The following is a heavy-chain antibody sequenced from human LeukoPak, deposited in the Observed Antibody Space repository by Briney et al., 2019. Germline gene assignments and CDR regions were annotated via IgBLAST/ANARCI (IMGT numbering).Heavy chain of an antibody. CDR3: AGDYDFWSGFHV. CDR2: ISGSGTKT. V-gene: IGHV3-23*01. D-gene: IGHD3-3*01. Sequence: GGSLRLSCAASGFTFSTYAISWVRQAPGRGLEWVSGISGSGTKTYSADSVEGRFTISRDNSKNTVYLQMNSLRAEDTAVYFCAGDYDFWSGFHVWGQGTLVTVSS. CDR1: GFTFSTYA. J-gene: IGHJ4*02.